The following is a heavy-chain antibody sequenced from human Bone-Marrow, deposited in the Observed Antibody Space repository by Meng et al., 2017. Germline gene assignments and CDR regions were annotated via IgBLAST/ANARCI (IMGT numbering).Heavy chain of an antibody. J-gene: IGHJ1*01. D-gene: IGHD4-23*01. CDR1: GFTLSSYW. CDR3: ARELDFYYGGKGFQY. V-gene: IGHV3-7*01. CDR2: IKEDGSEK. Sequence: GESLKISCAASGFTLSSYWMSWVRQAPGKGLEWVANIKEDGSEKYYVDSVKGRFTISRDNAKISLYLQMNSLRAEDTAVYYCARELDFYYGGKGFQYWGQGTLVTVSS.